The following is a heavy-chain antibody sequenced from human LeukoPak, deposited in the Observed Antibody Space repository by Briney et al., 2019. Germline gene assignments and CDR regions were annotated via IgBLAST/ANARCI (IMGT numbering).Heavy chain of an antibody. D-gene: IGHD6-13*01. CDR1: GYTFTNYA. V-gene: IGHV1-3*01. CDR2: INVGNGNT. CDR3: VRVASPSSSWYVFDY. Sequence: ASVKVSCKASGYTFTNYAMHWVRQAPGQRLEWMGLINVGNGNTKYSQKFQGRVTITRDTSANTACMELSSLRSEDTAVYYCVRVASPSSSWYVFDYWGQGTLVTVSS. J-gene: IGHJ4*02.